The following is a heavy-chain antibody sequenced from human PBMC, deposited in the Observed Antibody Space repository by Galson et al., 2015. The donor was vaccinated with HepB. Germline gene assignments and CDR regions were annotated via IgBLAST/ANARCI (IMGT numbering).Heavy chain of an antibody. J-gene: IGHJ4*02. CDR1: GYWFSRYW. D-gene: IGHD4/OR15-4a*01. CDR2: IFPDDSDT. CDR3: ARADWTMVDPYYFDY. Sequence: SGAEVKKPGESLKISCKGSGYWFSRYWIGWVRQMPGKGLEWMGLIFPDDSDTRYSPSFQGRVTISTDKSINTAYLQWRSLEASDTAVYYCARADWTMVDPYYFDYWGQGTLVTVSS. V-gene: IGHV5-51*01.